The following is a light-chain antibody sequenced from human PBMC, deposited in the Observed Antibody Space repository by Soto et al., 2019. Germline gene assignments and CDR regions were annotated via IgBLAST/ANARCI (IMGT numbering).Light chain of an antibody. J-gene: IGKJ5*01. Sequence: AIHLTQSPSSLSASVGDRVTITCRASQGISSALAWCQQKPGKPPKLLLYDASSLESGVPSRFGGSGSGTDFTLTISSLQPEDYATYDCQQFNSYPITFGQGTRLEI. V-gene: IGKV1-13*02. CDR2: DAS. CDR3: QQFNSYPIT. CDR1: QGISSA.